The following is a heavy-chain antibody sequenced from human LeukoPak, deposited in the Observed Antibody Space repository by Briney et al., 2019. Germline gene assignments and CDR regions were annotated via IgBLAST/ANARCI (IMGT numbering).Heavy chain of an antibody. D-gene: IGHD3-16*02. Sequence: GGSLRLSCAASGFTSSNYWMSWVRQAPGKGLEWVANIKQDGSEIYYVDSVKGRFTISRDNAKNSLYLQMNSLRAEDTAVYYCARDYDYVWGNYRNYYFDYWGQGTLVTVSS. J-gene: IGHJ4*02. V-gene: IGHV3-7*01. CDR3: ARDYDYVWGNYRNYYFDY. CDR2: IKQDGSEI. CDR1: GFTSSNYW.